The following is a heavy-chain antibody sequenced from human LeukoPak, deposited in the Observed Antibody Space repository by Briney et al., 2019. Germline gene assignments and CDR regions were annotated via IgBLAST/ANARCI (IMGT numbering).Heavy chain of an antibody. CDR2: INPNSGGT. V-gene: IGHV1-2*02. D-gene: IGHD6-13*01. Sequence: GASVKVSCKASGYTFTGYYMHWVRQAPGQGLEWMGWINPNSGGTNYAQKFQGRVTMTRDTSISTAYMELSRLRSDDTVVYYCARGRPRIAAAGTDYWGQGTLVTVSS. CDR3: ARGRPRIAAAGTDY. CDR1: GYTFTGYY. J-gene: IGHJ4*02.